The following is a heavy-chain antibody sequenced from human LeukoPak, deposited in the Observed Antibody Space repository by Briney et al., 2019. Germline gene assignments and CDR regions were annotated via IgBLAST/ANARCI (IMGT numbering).Heavy chain of an antibody. V-gene: IGHV3-9*01. CDR3: AKDIAQAYGMDV. J-gene: IGHJ6*02. CDR1: GFTFYDYA. Sequence: GGSLRLSCAASGFTFYDYAMHWVRQAPGKGLEWVSGISWNSGSIGYADSVKGRFTISRDNAKNSLYLQMNSLRAEDTALYYCAKDIAQAYGMDVWGQGTTVTVSS. CDR2: ISWNSGSI.